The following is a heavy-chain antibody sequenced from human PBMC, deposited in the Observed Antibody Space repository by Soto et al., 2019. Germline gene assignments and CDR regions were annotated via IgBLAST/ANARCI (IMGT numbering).Heavy chain of an antibody. V-gene: IGHV1-18*01. Sequence: GASVKVSCKASGYTFTSYGISWVRQAPGQGLEWMGWISAYNGNTNYAQKLQGRVTMTTDTSTSTAYMELRSLRSDDTAVYYCERDKWIQLWKTFDYWGQRTLVTVSS. CDR2: ISAYNGNT. D-gene: IGHD5-18*01. J-gene: IGHJ4*02. CDR3: ERDKWIQLWKTFDY. CDR1: GYTFTSYG.